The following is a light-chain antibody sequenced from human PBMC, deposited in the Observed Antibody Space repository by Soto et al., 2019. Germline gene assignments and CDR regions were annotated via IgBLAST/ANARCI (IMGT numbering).Light chain of an antibody. CDR2: EVI. Sequence: QSALTQPPSASGSPGQSVTISCTGTSSDVGGYNYVSWYQQHPGKAPKLMIYEVIKRPSGVPDRFSGSKSGNTASLTVSGLQAEDEADYYCRSYAGGSVVFGGGTKVTVL. CDR1: SSDVGGYNY. V-gene: IGLV2-8*01. J-gene: IGLJ2*01. CDR3: RSYAGGSVV.